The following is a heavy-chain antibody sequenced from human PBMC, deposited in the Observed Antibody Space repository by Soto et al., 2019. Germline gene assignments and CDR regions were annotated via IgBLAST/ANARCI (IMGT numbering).Heavy chain of an antibody. CDR3: ARTTAVPNTLRSRYFFDY. J-gene: IGHJ4*02. D-gene: IGHD4-17*01. CDR1: GGSVSNKTYY. CDR2: VYYSGTT. V-gene: IGHV4-61*01. Sequence: PSETLSLTCSVSGGSVSNKTYYWSWIRQPPGKRLEWIGYVYYSGTTNYNPSLKSRVTISVDMSKNQFSLRLSSVTAADTALYYCARTTAVPNTLRSRYFFDYWGQGTLVTVSS.